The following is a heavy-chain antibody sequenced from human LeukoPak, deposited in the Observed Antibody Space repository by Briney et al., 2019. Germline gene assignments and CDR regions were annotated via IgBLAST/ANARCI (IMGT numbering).Heavy chain of an antibody. Sequence: PGGSLRLTCATSGFTVSSYWMSWVRQAPGKGLEWVANIKQDGSEKYYADSVKGRFTISRDNAKNSLYLQMNSLRAEDTAVYYCCGSYSPFDYWGQGTLVAVSS. D-gene: IGHD1-26*01. CDR2: IKQDGSEK. J-gene: IGHJ4*02. CDR3: CGSYSPFDY. V-gene: IGHV3-7*01. CDR1: GFTVSSYW.